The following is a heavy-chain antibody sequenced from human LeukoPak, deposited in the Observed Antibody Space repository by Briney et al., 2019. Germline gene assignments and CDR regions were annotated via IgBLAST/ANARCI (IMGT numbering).Heavy chain of an antibody. D-gene: IGHD2-15*01. J-gene: IGHJ6*02. Sequence: ASVRVSCKGSGYTFTGYYMHWVRQAPGQGLGWMGWIIPPSGGTNYEQKFKGRVTMTRDTSISTAYMELSRLRSDDTAVYYCARTAPLYCSGGSCDDDGMDVWGQGTTVTVSS. CDR1: GYTFTGYY. CDR2: IIPPSGGT. V-gene: IGHV1-2*02. CDR3: ARTAPLYCSGGSCDDDGMDV.